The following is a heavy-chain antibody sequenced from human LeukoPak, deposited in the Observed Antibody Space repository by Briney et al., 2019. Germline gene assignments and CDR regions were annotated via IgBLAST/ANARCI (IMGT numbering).Heavy chain of an antibody. J-gene: IGHJ6*03. V-gene: IGHV4-59*01. Sequence: SETLSLTCSVSGVSISCYYWSWLRPPPGKGLEGMVYIYYSGSNNYHHSLKSRVTISVDTSKNLCSLKLSSVTAEDTAVYYCARGPAEVCRSYYYYYYMDVWGKGTTVTISS. CDR1: GVSISCYY. CDR3: ARGPAEVCRSYYYYYYMDV. CDR2: IYYSGSN. D-gene: IGHD2-8*01.